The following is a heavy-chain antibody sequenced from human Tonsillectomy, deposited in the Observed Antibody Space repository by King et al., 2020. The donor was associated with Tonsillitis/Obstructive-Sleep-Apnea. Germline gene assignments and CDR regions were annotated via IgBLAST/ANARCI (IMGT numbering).Heavy chain of an antibody. V-gene: IGHV4-34*01. CDR2: INHSGST. CDR1: GGSFSGYY. CDR3: ATTTGARIDY. D-gene: IGHD1-1*01. J-gene: IGHJ4*02. Sequence: VQLQQWGAGLLKPSETLSLTCAVYGGSFSGYYWSWIRQPPGKGLEWIGEINHSGSTNYNPSLKSRVTISVDKSKKKFSLNLSSVTAAHTAVYYCATTTGARIDYWGQGTLVTVSS.